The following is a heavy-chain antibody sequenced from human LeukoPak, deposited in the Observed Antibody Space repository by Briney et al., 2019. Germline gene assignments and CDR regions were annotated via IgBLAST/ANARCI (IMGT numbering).Heavy chain of an antibody. D-gene: IGHD5-18*01. CDR1: GYTFTSYD. J-gene: IGHJ4*02. V-gene: IGHV1-8*01. CDR2: MNPNSGNT. CDR3: ATGIHTAMVNKY. Sequence: ASVKVSCKASGYTFTSYDINWVRQATGQGLEWMGWMNPNSGNTGYAQKFQGRVTMTRNTSISTAYMEPSSLRSEDTAVYYCATGIHTAMVNKYWGQGTLVTVSS.